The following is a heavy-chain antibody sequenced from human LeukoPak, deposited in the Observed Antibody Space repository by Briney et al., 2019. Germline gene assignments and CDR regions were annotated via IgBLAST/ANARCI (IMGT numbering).Heavy chain of an antibody. CDR3: ARVEEYCSSTSCCTGLLGDAFDI. CDR1: GGSISSGGYC. D-gene: IGHD2-2*02. Sequence: SETLSLTCTVSGGSISSGGYCWSWIRQHPGKGLEWIGYIYYSGSTYYNPSLNSRVTISVNTSKNQFSLKLSSVTAAAKAVYYCARVEEYCSSTSCCTGLLGDAFDIWGQGTMVTVSS. J-gene: IGHJ3*02. V-gene: IGHV4-31*03. CDR2: IYYSGST.